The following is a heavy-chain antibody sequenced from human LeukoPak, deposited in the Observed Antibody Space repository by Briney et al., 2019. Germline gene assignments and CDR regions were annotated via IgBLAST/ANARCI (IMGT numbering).Heavy chain of an antibody. CDR3: ARYSSSRTRFFDY. CDR2: ISSTSSYI. V-gene: IGHV3-21*01. D-gene: IGHD6-6*01. CDR1: GFIFSCYN. Sequence: GGSLRLSCTVSGFIFSCYNMIWVRQAPGKGLEWVSSISSTSSYIYYVDSVKGRFTISRDNAKNSLYLQMNSLRAEDTAVYYCARYSSSRTRFFDYWGQGTLVTVSS. J-gene: IGHJ4*02.